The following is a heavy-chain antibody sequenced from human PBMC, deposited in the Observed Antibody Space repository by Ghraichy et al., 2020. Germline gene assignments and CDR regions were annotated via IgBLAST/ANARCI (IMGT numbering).Heavy chain of an antibody. CDR1: GFTFSRYW. Sequence: GESLNISCAASGFTFSRYWMHWVRQAPGKGLVWVSRINSDGSSTSYADSVKGRFTISRDNAKNTLYLQMNSLRDEDTAVYYCARGTGVEGTVVVLFDYWGQGTLVTVSS. CDR2: INSDGSST. D-gene: IGHD1-26*01. V-gene: IGHV3-74*01. J-gene: IGHJ4*02. CDR3: ARGTGVEGTVVVLFDY.